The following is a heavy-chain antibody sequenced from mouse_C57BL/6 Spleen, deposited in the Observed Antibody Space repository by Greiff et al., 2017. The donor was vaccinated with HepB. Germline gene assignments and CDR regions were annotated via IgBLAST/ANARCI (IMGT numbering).Heavy chain of an antibody. CDR1: GFTFSDYG. J-gene: IGHJ3*01. Sequence: EVQVVESGGGLVKPGGSLKLSCAASGFTFSDYGMHWVRQAPEKGLEWVAYISSGSSTIYYADTVKGRFTISRDNAKNTLFLQMTSLRSEDTAMYYCARQGFFAWFAYWGQGTLVTVSA. CDR3: ARQGFFAWFAY. CDR2: ISSGSSTI. V-gene: IGHV5-17*01.